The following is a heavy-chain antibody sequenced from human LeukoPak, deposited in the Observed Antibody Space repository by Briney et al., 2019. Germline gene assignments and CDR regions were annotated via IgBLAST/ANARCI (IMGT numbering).Heavy chain of an antibody. D-gene: IGHD3-3*01. Sequence: ASVKVSCKASGYTFTSYGISWVRQAPGQGLEWMGWISAYNGNTNYAQKLQGRVTMTTDTSTSTAYMELRSLRSDDTAVYYCAGDTRFLEWLYGMDVWGQGTTVTVSS. CDR3: AGDTRFLEWLYGMDV. CDR1: GYTFTSYG. CDR2: ISAYNGNT. V-gene: IGHV1-18*01. J-gene: IGHJ6*02.